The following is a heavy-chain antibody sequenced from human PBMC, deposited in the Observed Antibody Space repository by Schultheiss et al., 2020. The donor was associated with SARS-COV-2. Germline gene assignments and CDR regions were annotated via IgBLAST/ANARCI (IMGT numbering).Heavy chain of an antibody. CDR1: GGSISSGGYY. D-gene: IGHD2/OR15-2a*01. Sequence: SETLSLTCTVSGGSISSGGYYWSWIRQPPGKGLEWIGEINHSGSTNYNPSLKSRVTISVDKSKNQFSLKLSSVTAADTAVYYCARVTKEYYDPYYYYGMDVWGQGTTVTVSS. V-gene: IGHV4-39*07. CDR3: ARVTKEYYDPYYYYGMDV. CDR2: INHSGST. J-gene: IGHJ6*02.